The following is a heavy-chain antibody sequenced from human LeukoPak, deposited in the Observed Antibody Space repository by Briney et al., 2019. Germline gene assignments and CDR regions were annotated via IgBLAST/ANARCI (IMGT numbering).Heavy chain of an antibody. CDR2: INPNSGGT. CDR1: GYTFTGYY. Sequence: ASVKVSCKASGYTFTGYYMHWVRHAPGQGIEWLGRINPNSGGTNYAQKFQGRVTMTRETPISTAYMELSRLRSDETAVYYCARGSSWYDYYYYMDVWGKGTTVTVSS. V-gene: IGHV1-2*06. D-gene: IGHD6-13*01. CDR3: ARGSSWYDYYYYMDV. J-gene: IGHJ6*03.